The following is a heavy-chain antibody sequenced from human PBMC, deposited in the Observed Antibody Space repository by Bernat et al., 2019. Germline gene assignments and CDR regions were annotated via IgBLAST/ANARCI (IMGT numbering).Heavy chain of an antibody. V-gene: IGHV4-34*01. CDR2: INHSGST. CDR3: AGGYIVVVPAAISHRTRYYYYYGMDV. J-gene: IGHJ6*02. Sequence: QVQLQQGGAGLLKPSETLSLTCAVYGGSFSGYYWSWIRQPPGKGLEWIGEINHSGSTNYNPSLKSRVTISVDTSKNQFSLKLSSVTAADTAVYYCAGGYIVVVPAAISHRTRYYYYYGMDVWGQGTTVTVSS. CDR1: GGSFSGYY. D-gene: IGHD2-2*01.